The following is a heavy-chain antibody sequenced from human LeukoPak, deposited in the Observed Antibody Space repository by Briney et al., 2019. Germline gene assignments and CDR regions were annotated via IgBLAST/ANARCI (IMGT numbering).Heavy chain of an antibody. CDR2: LNHSGST. D-gene: IGHD2-2*01. V-gene: IGHV4-34*01. CDR1: GGSLSGYS. J-gene: IGHJ4*02. CDR3: ARVPGRPAAVFDY. Sequence: SETLSLTCAVYGGSLSGYSWSWIRQPPGKGLEWIGELNHSGSTNYNPSLKSRVTISVDTSQNQFSLKLSSVTAADSAFYYCARVPGRPAAVFDYWGQGTLVTVSS.